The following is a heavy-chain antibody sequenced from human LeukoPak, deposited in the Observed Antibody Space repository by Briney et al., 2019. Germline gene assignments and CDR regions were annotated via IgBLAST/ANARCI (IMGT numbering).Heavy chain of an antibody. CDR1: GFTFSSYS. Sequence: GGSLRLSCAASGFTFSSYSMNWVREAPGKGLEWLSYISSSSSTIYYAESVKGRFTISRDNAQNAQYLQMNSLRAEDTAVYYCASLIAARKSSFDYWGQGTLVTVSS. CDR2: ISSSSSTI. V-gene: IGHV3-48*04. J-gene: IGHJ4*02. D-gene: IGHD6-6*01. CDR3: ASLIAARKSSFDY.